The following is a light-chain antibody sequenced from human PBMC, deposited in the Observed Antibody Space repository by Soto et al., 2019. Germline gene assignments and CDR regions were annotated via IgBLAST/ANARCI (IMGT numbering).Light chain of an antibody. CDR1: SSNIGSNT. CDR2: SNN. J-gene: IGLJ2*01. Sequence: QSVLTQPPSASGTPGQRVTISCSGSSSNIGSNTVNWYQQLPGTAPKLLIYSNNQRPSGVPDRFSGSKSGTSASLAISGLQSEDEADYYCAAWDDSLNGVVFGGGTTVTAL. CDR3: AAWDDSLNGVV. V-gene: IGLV1-44*01.